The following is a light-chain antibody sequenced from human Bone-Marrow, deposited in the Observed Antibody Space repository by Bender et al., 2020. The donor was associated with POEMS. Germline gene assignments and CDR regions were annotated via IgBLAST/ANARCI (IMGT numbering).Light chain of an antibody. CDR1: SSNIGAGYD. CDR3: QSADSSGTYWV. V-gene: IGLV1-40*01. J-gene: IGLJ3*02. CDR2: GTN. Sequence: QSVLTQPPSASGTPGQRVIISCAGGSSNIGAGYDVHWYQQLPGTAPKLLIYGTNNRPSGIPERFSGSSSGTTVTLTISGVQAEDEADYYCQSADSSGTYWVFGGGTKLTVL.